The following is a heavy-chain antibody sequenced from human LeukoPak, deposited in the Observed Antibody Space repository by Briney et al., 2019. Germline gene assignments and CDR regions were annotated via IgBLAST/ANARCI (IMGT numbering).Heavy chain of an antibody. CDR3: AKDSNFGVGGY. CDR1: GFSLDDYA. V-gene: IGHV3-9*01. Sequence: GRSLRLSCAASGFSLDDYAMHWVRQAPGRGLEWVSGISWDGDRKGYAESVKGRFTISRDNSKNTLYLQMNSLRAEDTAVYYCAKDSNFGVGGYWGQGTLVTVSS. CDR2: ISWDGDRK. J-gene: IGHJ4*02. D-gene: IGHD3-3*02.